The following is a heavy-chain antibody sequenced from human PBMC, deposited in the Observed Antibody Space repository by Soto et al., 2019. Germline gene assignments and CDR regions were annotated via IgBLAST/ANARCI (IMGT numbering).Heavy chain of an antibody. D-gene: IGHD4-17*01. CDR2: TYYSGST. V-gene: IGHV4-31*03. CDR1: GASIGSDGYY. Sequence: QVQLQESGPGLVKPSQTLSLTCTVSGASIGSDGYYWSWLRQHPGKGLEWIGYTYYSGSTYYHPSHKRRVAISVATSKNEFSVKLSSVTAADTAVYYCARERVYGDYAIDCYWLDVWGQGTTVTVSS. J-gene: IGHJ6*02. CDR3: ARERVYGDYAIDCYWLDV.